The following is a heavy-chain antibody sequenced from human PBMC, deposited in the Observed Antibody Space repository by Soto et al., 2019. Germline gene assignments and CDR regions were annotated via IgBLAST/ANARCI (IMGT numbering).Heavy chain of an antibody. CDR1: GGSISSGGYY. Sequence: QVQLQESGPGLVKPSQTLSLTCTVSGGSISSGGYYWSWIRQHPGKGLEWIGYTYYSGSTYYNPSLKSRVTISVDTSKNQFSLKLSSVTAADTAVYYCARDRVGSSIYFDYWGQGTLVTVSS. CDR3: ARDRVGSSIYFDY. D-gene: IGHD6-6*01. CDR2: TYYSGST. V-gene: IGHV4-31*03. J-gene: IGHJ4*02.